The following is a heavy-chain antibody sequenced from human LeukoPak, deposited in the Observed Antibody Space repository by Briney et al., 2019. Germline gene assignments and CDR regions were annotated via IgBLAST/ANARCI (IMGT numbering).Heavy chain of an antibody. CDR1: GFTFSSSA. CDR2: IYSGGST. J-gene: IGHJ5*02. V-gene: IGHV3-53*01. CDR3: ARTHQYRFDP. D-gene: IGHD3-16*02. Sequence: GGSLRLSCAASGFTFSSSAMSWVRQAPGKGLEWVSVIYSGGSTYYADSVKGRFTISRDNSKNTLYLQMNSLRAEDTAVYYCARTHQYRFDPWGQGTLVTVSS.